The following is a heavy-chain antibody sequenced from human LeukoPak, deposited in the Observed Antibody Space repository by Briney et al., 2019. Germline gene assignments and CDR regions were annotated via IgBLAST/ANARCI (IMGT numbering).Heavy chain of an antibody. V-gene: IGHV3-33*01. J-gene: IGHJ4*02. CDR3: ARYGSGKNFDY. CDR2: IWYDGSQK. CDR1: GFTFSNYV. D-gene: IGHD3-10*01. Sequence: GGSLRLSCAPSGFTFSNYVIHWVRQAPGKGLDWVAVIWYDGSQKYYADSVKGRFTISRDNSKNTLFLQMNSLRAEDTAVYYCARYGSGKNFDYWGQGTLVTVSS.